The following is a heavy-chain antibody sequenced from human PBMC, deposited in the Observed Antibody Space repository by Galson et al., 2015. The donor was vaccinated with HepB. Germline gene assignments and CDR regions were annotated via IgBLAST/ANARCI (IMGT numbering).Heavy chain of an antibody. Sequence: QSGAEVKRPGESLKISCAASGYGFTSYWIGWVRQMPGRCLEWMGIIYAGDSSTRYSPSFQGQVTLSADKSITTAYLQWISLKAGDTAVYFGAGGYSTSWYSGLGYWGRGTLVTGSS. CDR1: GYGFTSYW. D-gene: IGHD6-13*01. CDR2: IYAGDSST. CDR3: AGGYSTSWYSGLGY. J-gene: IGHJ4*02. V-gene: IGHV5-51*01.